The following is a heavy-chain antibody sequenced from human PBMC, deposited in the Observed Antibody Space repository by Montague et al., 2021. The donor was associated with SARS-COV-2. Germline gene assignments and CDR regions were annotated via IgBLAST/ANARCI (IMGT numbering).Heavy chain of an antibody. CDR2: IDYSGST. J-gene: IGHJ3*02. Sequence: SETLSITCTVSSGSISSYYWSWIRQPPGKGLEWIGYIDYSGSTNYNPSLKSRVTISVDTSKTQFSRKLSSLTAADTAFYYCSRGAGYSSSWYLAFEIWGQGTMVTVSS. CDR3: SRGAGYSSSWYLAFEI. V-gene: IGHV4-59*01. CDR1: SGSISSYY. D-gene: IGHD6-13*01.